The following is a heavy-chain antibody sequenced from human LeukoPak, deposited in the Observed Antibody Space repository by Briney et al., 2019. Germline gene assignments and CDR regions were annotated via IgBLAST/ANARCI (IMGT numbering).Heavy chain of an antibody. V-gene: IGHV3-66*01. J-gene: IGHJ4*02. Sequence: PGGSLRLSRAASGFTVSSYYMTWVRQAPGKGLEWVSIVYSSGSTNYANSVKGRFTISRDKSKNTLYLQMNSLRVEDTAVYYCARGYGDYGVYFDYWGQGTLVTVSS. CDR1: GFTVSSYY. CDR3: ARGYGDYGVYFDY. D-gene: IGHD4-17*01. CDR2: VYSSGST.